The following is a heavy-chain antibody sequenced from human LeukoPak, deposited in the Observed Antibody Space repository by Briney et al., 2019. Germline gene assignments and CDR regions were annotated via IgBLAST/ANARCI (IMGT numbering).Heavy chain of an antibody. Sequence: SETLSLTCTVSGGSISSYYWSWIRQPPGKGLEWIGYIYYSGSTNYDPSLKSRVTISVDTSKNQFSLKLSSVTAADTAVYYCAREGLGYGDYESNYYYGMDVWGRGTTVTVSS. J-gene: IGHJ6*02. V-gene: IGHV4-59*01. D-gene: IGHD4-17*01. CDR1: GGSISSYY. CDR2: IYYSGST. CDR3: AREGLGYGDYESNYYYGMDV.